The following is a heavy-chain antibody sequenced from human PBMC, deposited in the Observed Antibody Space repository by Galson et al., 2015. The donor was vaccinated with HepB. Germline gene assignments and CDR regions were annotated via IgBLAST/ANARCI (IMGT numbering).Heavy chain of an antibody. CDR1: GFTFSDYY. CDR2: ISSSSSYT. D-gene: IGHD2-15*01. Sequence: SLRLSCAASGFTFSDYYMSWIRQAPGKGLEWVSYISSSSSYTNYADSVKGRFTISRDNAKNSLYLQMNSLRAEDTAVYYCARDGYCSGGSCYSADWGQGTLVTVSS. CDR3: ARDGYCSGGSCYSAD. J-gene: IGHJ4*02. V-gene: IGHV3-11*05.